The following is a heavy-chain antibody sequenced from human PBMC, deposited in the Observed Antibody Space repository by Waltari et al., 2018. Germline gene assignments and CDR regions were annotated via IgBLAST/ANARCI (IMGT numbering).Heavy chain of an antibody. Sequence: QVQLQESGPGLVKPSETLSLTCTFSGGSISSYYLSCIRQPPGKGLEWLGSIYYSESTNYNPSPNSYHPSLNSRVTLLIDASKNQFSLKVSSVTAADSAMYYCARGSKSGGIRYWGQGTLVTVSA. D-gene: IGHD3-10*01. CDR3: ARGSKSGGIRY. V-gene: IGHV4-59*01. CDR1: GGSISSYY. CDR2: IYYSEST. J-gene: IGHJ4*02.